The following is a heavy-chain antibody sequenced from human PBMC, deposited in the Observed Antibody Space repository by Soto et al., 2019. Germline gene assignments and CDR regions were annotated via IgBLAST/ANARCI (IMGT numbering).Heavy chain of an antibody. CDR2: ISYDGSKE. D-gene: IGHD3-10*01. V-gene: IGHV3-30*18. CDR1: GFTFSSYG. Sequence: GGYLRLSCAASGFTFSSYGMHWVRQAPGKGLEWVAVISYDGSKEYFADSVKGRFTISRDNSKNTLYLQMSSLRAEDTAVYYCAKATHYGSGSYYRYNYGMDVWGQGTTVTVSS. J-gene: IGHJ6*02. CDR3: AKATHYGSGSYYRYNYGMDV.